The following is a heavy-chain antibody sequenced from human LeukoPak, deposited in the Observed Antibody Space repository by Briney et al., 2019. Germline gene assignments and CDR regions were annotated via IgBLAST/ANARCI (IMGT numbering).Heavy chain of an antibody. Sequence: GGSLRLSCAASGLSFSDHYLDWVRQAPGKELEWVGRTINKANNYITYYAASVKGRFTVSRDDSDYSLYLQMNSLKIEDTAVYYCARARLGDGYNYVWGQGTLVTVSS. CDR3: ARARLGDGYNYV. CDR1: GLSFSDHY. D-gene: IGHD5-18*01. CDR2: TINKANNYIT. J-gene: IGHJ1*01. V-gene: IGHV3-72*01.